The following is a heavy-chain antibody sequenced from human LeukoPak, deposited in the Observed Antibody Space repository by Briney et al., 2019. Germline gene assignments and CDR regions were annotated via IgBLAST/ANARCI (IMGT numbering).Heavy chain of an antibody. J-gene: IGHJ5*02. V-gene: IGHV4-61*02. CDR3: ALSRVDWGLRFDP. CDR1: GGSISSGSYY. CDR2: IYTSGST. D-gene: IGHD3/OR15-3a*01. Sequence: SETLSLTCTVSGGSISSGSYYWSWIRQPAGKGLEWIGRIYTSGSTNYNPSLKSRVTISVDTSKNQFSLKLSSVTAADTAVYYCALSRVDWGLRFDPWSQGTLVTVSS.